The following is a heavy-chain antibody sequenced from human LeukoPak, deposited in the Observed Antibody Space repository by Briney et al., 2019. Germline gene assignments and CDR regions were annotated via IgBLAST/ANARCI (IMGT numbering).Heavy chain of an antibody. V-gene: IGHV1-18*01. J-gene: IGHJ6*02. CDR2: ISAYNGNT. CDR1: GYTFTSYG. Sequence: GASVKVSCKASGYTFTSYGISWVRQAPGQGLEWMGWISAYNGNTNYAQKLQGRVTMTTDTSTSTAYMELRSLRSDDTAVYYCARGPLDYGDYGYGMDVWGQGTTVTVSS. CDR3: ARGPLDYGDYGYGMDV. D-gene: IGHD4-17*01.